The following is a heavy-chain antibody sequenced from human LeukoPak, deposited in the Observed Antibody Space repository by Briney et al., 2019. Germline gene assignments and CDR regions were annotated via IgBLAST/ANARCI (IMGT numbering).Heavy chain of an antibody. D-gene: IGHD3-3*01. CDR1: GVSISSGSYY. CDR3: ARGAEYYAIWRGYAGYSDY. J-gene: IGHJ4*02. CDR2: IYTSGST. Sequence: SQTLSLTPTVSGVSISSGSYYWSWIRQPPGKGLEWIGRIYTSGSTNYNPSLKSRVTISVDTSKNQFSLKLSSVTAADTAVYFCARGAEYYAIWRGYAGYSDYWGQGISVTVSS. V-gene: IGHV4-61*02.